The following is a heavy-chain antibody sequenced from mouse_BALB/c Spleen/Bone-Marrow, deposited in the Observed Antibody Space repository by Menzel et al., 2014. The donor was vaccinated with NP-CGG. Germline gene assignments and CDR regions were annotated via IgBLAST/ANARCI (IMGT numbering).Heavy chain of an antibody. CDR2: INLESSTI. V-gene: IGHV4-1*02. CDR3: ARDDYCGWLDY. CDR1: GFDLSGYW. J-gene: IGHJ4*01. D-gene: IGHD2-4*01. Sequence: EAQRVESGGGLVQPGGSLKLSCAGSGFDLSGYWMSWVRQAPGRGLEWIGEINLESSTINYTPSLKDKFNISRDNAKNTLYLQANKVRSEDTGIYYCARDDYCGWLDYWGQGTSVTVSS.